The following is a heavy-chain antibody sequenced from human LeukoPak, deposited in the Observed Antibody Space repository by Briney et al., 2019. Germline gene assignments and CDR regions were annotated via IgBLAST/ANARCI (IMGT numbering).Heavy chain of an antibody. CDR1: GFTFSSYG. V-gene: IGHV3-30*18. J-gene: IGHJ6*02. CDR2: ISYDGSNK. CDR3: AKDPIYCSGGSCYSAYYGMDV. Sequence: PGGSLRLSCAASGFTFSSYGMHWVRQAPGKGLEWVAVISYDGSNKYYADSVKGRFTISRDNSKNTLYLRMNSLRAEDTAVYYCAKDPIYCSGGSCYSAYYGMDVWGQGTTVTVSS. D-gene: IGHD2-15*01.